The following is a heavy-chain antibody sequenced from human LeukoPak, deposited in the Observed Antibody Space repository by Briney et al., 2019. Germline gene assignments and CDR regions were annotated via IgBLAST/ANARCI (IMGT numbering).Heavy chain of an antibody. D-gene: IGHD4-11*01. J-gene: IGHJ4*02. V-gene: IGHV3-74*01. CDR2: INTDGSST. CDR3: VKDMAGNYDY. Sequence: GGSLRLSCAASGFMFSNYWMHWVRQAPGKGLVWVSRINTDGSSTNYADSVTGRFTISRDNAENTLYLQMNSLRAEDTAIYYCVKDMAGNYDYWGQGTPVTVSS. CDR1: GFMFSNYW.